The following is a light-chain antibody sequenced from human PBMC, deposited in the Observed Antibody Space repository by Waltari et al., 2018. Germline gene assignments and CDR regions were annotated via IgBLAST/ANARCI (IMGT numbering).Light chain of an antibody. V-gene: IGLV2-14*03. CDR3: SSYTSRSTSVI. J-gene: IGLJ2*01. CDR2: DVT. Sequence: QSALTQPASASGSPGQSITISCTGTSSDVCDSDSVPWYQHHPGKAPKLMIYDVTERPSGISVRFSGSKSGHTASLTISGLQAEDEADYYCSSYTSRSTSVIFGGGTKLTVL. CDR1: SSDVCDSDS.